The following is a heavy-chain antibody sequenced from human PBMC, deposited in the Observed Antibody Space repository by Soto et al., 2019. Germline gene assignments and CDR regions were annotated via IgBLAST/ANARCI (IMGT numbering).Heavy chain of an antibody. Sequence: EVQLVESGGGLVQPGGSLRLSCVASGFIFDDYAINWVRQAPGKGLEWVSGIGWNSGVINYAESVRGRFTISRDNGKNSLYLQMNSLRVEDTALYYCAKDRSSAYSTTIDYWGQGTLVTVSS. CDR1: GFIFDDYA. V-gene: IGHV3-9*01. D-gene: IGHD2-15*01. CDR2: IGWNSGVI. CDR3: AKDRSSAYSTTIDY. J-gene: IGHJ4*02.